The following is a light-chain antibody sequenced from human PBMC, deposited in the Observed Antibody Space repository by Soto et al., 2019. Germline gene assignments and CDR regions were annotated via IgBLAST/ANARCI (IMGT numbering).Light chain of an antibody. CDR2: EVS. J-gene: IGLJ2*01. V-gene: IGLV2-14*01. CDR3: SSYTYSSTVV. CDR1: SSDVGAYNY. Sequence: QSVLTQPASVSGSPGQSITISCTGTSSDVGAYNYVSWYQQHPGKAPKLMIYEVSNRPSEVSNRFSGSKSGNTASLTISGLQAEDEADYYCSSYTYSSTVVFGGGTKLTVL.